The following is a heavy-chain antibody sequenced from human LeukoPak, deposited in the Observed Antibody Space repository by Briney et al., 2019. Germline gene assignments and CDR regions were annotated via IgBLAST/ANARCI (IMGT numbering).Heavy chain of an antibody. J-gene: IGHJ5*02. CDR3: ARAQVVAAAISRFDP. Sequence: PSETLSLTCTVSGGFISSSSYYWGWIRQPPGKGLEWIGSIYYSGSTYYNPSLKSRVTISVDTSKNQFSLKLSSVTAADTAVYYCARAQVVAAAISRFDPWGQGTLVTVSS. V-gene: IGHV4-39*07. D-gene: IGHD2-2*01. CDR1: GGFISSSSYY. CDR2: IYYSGST.